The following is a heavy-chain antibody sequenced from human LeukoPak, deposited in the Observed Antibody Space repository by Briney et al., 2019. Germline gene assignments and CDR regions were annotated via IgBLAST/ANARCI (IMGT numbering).Heavy chain of an antibody. J-gene: IGHJ4*02. CDR2: IRSKANSYAT. Sequence: GGSLRLSCAASGFTFSGSAMHWVRQASGEGLEWVGRIRSKANSYATAYAASVKGRFTISRDDSKNTAYLQMNSLKTEDTAAYYCTSLRRGSSWPEFGYWGQGTLVTVSS. CDR3: TSLRRGSSWPEFGY. V-gene: IGHV3-73*01. CDR1: GFTFSGSA. D-gene: IGHD6-13*01.